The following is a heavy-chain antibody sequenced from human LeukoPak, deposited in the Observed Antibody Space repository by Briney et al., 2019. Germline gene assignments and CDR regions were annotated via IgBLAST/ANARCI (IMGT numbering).Heavy chain of an antibody. J-gene: IGHJ4*02. CDR2: ISSSSSYI. D-gene: IGHD6-19*01. V-gene: IGHV3-21*01. Sequence: KSGGSLRLSCAASGFTFSSYSMNWVRQAPGKGLEWVSSISSSSSYIYYADSVKGRFTISRDNAKNSLYLQMNSLRAEDTAVYYCARLPSGWYDGDFDYWGQGTLVTVSS. CDR1: GFTFSSYS. CDR3: ARLPSGWYDGDFDY.